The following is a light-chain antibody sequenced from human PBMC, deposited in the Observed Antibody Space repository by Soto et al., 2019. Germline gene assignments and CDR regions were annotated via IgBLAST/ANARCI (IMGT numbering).Light chain of an antibody. Sequence: EIVLTQSPGTLSLSPGERATLSCRASQSVRSNFLAWYQQKPGQAPRLLIYGASNRVTGIPDRFSGSGSGTDFTPTISSLQPEDVATYYCQKYNIAPSWTFGQGTKVDIK. CDR1: QSVRSNF. CDR3: QKYNIAPSWT. J-gene: IGKJ1*01. V-gene: IGKV3-20*01. CDR2: GAS.